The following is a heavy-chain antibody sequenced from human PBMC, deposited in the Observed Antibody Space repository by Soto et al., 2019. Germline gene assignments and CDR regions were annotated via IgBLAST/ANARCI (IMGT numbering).Heavy chain of an antibody. CDR3: ATLPSYYYDSSGYYYDY. Sequence: GSLRLSCAASGFTFSSYAMSWVRQAPGKGLEWVSAISGSGGSTYYADSVKGRFTISRDNSKNTLYLQMNSLRAEDTAVYYCATLPSYYYDSSGYYYDYWGQGTLVSVSS. D-gene: IGHD3-22*01. J-gene: IGHJ4*02. V-gene: IGHV3-23*01. CDR2: ISGSGGST. CDR1: GFTFSSYA.